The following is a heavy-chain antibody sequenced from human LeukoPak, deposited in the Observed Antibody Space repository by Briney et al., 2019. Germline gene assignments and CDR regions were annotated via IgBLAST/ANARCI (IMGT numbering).Heavy chain of an antibody. Sequence: GGSLRLSCAASGFMFEDYNMHWVRQAPGKGLEWVSSISSSSSYIYYADSVKGRFTISRDNAKNSLYLQMNSLRAEDTAVYYCARDPRRITMVRGVPTYYYYYYYMDVWSKGTTVTISS. CDR3: ARDPRRITMVRGVPTYYYYYYYMDV. CDR1: GFMFEDYN. D-gene: IGHD3-10*01. V-gene: IGHV3-21*01. CDR2: ISSSSSYI. J-gene: IGHJ6*03.